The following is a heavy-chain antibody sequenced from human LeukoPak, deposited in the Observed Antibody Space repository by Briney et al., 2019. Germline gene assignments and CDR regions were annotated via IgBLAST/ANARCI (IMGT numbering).Heavy chain of an antibody. CDR3: ARDIYGGNSYYFDY. D-gene: IGHD4-23*01. V-gene: IGHV4-4*07. J-gene: IGHJ4*02. CDR1: GGSINSYY. CDR2: IYTSGST. Sequence: SETLSLTCTVSGGSINSYYWSWIRQPAGKGLEWIGRIYTSGSTNYNPSLKSRVTMSVDTSKNQFSLKLSSVTAADTAVYYCARDIYGGNSYYFDYWGQGTLVTVSS.